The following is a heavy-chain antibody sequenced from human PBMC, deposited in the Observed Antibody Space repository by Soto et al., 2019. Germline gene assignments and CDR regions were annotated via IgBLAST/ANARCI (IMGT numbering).Heavy chain of an antibody. J-gene: IGHJ4*01. D-gene: IGHD6-13*01. CDR1: GFTFSNAW. V-gene: IGHV3-15*07. Sequence: PGGSLRLSCAASGFTFSNAWINWVRQAPGKGLEWVGRIKSKTDGGTTDFAAPVKGRFAISRDDSKDMVYLQMSSLKTEDTGIYYCTTDSYSTIIVVRFDYWGHGTLVTVSS. CDR3: TTDSYSTIIVVRFDY. CDR2: IKSKTDGGTT.